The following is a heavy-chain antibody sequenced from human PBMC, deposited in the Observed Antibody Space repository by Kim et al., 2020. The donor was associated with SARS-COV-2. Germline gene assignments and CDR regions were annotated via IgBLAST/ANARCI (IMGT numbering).Heavy chain of an antibody. V-gene: IGHV4-61*01. CDR2: VYLGGRT. Sequence: SETLSLTCTGSGDFTGDFVRVDYWNWIRQAPGKGLEWVGYVYLGGRTDYHTSLANRAMISADTSEKKFSLMLTSVNVADTPDYYCARRSSETLFDP. J-gene: IGHJ5*02. CDR3: ARRSSETLFDP. CDR1: GDFTGDFVRVDY.